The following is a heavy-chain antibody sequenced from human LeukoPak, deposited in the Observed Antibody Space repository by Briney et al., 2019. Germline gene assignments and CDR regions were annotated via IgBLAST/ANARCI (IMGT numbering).Heavy chain of an antibody. V-gene: IGHV3-23*01. D-gene: IGHD1-26*01. J-gene: IGHJ6*02. Sequence: PGGSLRLSCVASGFTFSSYAMSWVRQAPGKGLEWVSVISGSGGTTYYADSVKGRFTISRDNSKSTLYLQMNSLRAEDTAVYYCAKDTSGSTSYSYHYGMDVWGQGTTVTVPS. CDR3: AKDTSGSTSYSYHYGMDV. CDR2: ISGSGGTT. CDR1: GFTFSSYA.